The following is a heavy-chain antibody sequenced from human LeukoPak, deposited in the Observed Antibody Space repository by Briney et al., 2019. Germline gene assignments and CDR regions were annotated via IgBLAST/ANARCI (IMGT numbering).Heavy chain of an antibody. D-gene: IGHD3-10*01. CDR1: GGSISSYY. Sequence: SETLYLTCTVSGGSISSYYWSWIRQPPGKGLEWIGYIYYSGSTNYNPSLKSRVTISVDTSKNQFSLKLSSVTAADTAVYYCARGYGSGYAFDIWGQGTMVTVSS. V-gene: IGHV4-59*08. CDR3: ARGYGSGYAFDI. J-gene: IGHJ3*02. CDR2: IYYSGST.